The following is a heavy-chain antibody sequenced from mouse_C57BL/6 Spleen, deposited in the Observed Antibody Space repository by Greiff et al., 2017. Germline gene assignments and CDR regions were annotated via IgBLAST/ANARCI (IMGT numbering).Heavy chain of an antibody. J-gene: IGHJ2*01. CDR2: IYPGSGST. D-gene: IGHD1-1*01. V-gene: IGHV1-55*01. CDR1: GYTFTSYW. Sequence: QVQLQQPGAELVKPGASVKMSCKASGYTFTSYWITWVKQRPGQGLEWIGDIYPGSGSTNYNEKFKSKATLTVDTSSSTAYMQLSSLTSEDSAVYYCARGGYITTVVDYFDYWGQGTTLTVSS. CDR3: ARGGYITTVVDYFDY.